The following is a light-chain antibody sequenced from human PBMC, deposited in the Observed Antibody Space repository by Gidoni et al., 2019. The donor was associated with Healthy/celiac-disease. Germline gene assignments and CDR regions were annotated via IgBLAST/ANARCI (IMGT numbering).Light chain of an antibody. CDR3: QQLNSYLALT. Sequence: DIQLTQSPSFLSASVGDRVTITCRASQGISSYLAWYQQKPGKAPKLLFYAASTLQSGVPSRFSGSGSGTEFTLTISSLQPEDFATYYCQQLNSYLALTFXGXTKVEIK. CDR2: AAS. V-gene: IGKV1-9*01. CDR1: QGISSY. J-gene: IGKJ4*01.